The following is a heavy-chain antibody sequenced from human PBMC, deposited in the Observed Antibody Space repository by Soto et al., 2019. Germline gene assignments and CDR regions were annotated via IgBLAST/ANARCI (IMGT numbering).Heavy chain of an antibody. CDR3: AKEGIAAAGYMDV. Sequence: GGSLRLSCAASGFTFDDYAMHWVRQAPGKGLEWVSGISWNSGSIGYADSVKGRFTISRDNAKNSLYLQMNSLRAEDTALYYCAKEGIAAAGYMDVWGKGTTVTVSS. CDR1: GFTFDDYA. CDR2: ISWNSGSI. J-gene: IGHJ6*03. D-gene: IGHD6-13*01. V-gene: IGHV3-9*01.